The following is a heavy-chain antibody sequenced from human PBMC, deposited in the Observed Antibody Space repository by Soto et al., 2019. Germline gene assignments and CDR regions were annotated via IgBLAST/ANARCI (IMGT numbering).Heavy chain of an antibody. CDR2: ISSSGSTI. CDR1: GFTFSDYY. D-gene: IGHD6-19*01. Sequence: GESLKISCAASGFTFSDYYMSWIRQAPGKGLEWVSYISSSGSTIYYADSVKGRFTISRDNAKNSLYLQMNSLRAEDTAVYYCARGGPEPRSSGWYRSVGYYYMDVWGKGTTVTVSS. CDR3: ARGGPEPRSSGWYRSVGYYYMDV. J-gene: IGHJ6*03. V-gene: IGHV3-11*01.